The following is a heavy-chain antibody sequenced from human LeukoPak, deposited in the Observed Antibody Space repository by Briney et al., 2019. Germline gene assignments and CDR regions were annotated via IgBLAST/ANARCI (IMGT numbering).Heavy chain of an antibody. CDR1: GGSFSGYY. CDR2: INHSGST. J-gene: IGHJ4*02. D-gene: IGHD1-20*01. CDR3: ARGITGTHRFNY. V-gene: IGHV4-34*01. Sequence: PSETLSLTCAVYGGSFSGYYWSWIRQPPGKGLEWIGEINHSGSTNYNPSLKSRVTISVDTSKNQFSLKLSSVTAADTAVYYCARGITGTHRFNYWGQGTLVTVSS.